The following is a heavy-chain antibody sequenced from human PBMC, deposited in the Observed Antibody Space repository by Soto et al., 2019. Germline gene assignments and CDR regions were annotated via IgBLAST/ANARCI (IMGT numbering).Heavy chain of an antibody. D-gene: IGHD4-17*01. CDR1: GYSFTSYW. CDR3: ARRSPDDYGDYGLDV. V-gene: IGHV5-10-1*01. J-gene: IGHJ6*02. CDR2: IDPSDSYT. Sequence: GESLKISCKGSGYSFTSYWSSWVRQMPGKGLEWMGRIDPSDSYTNYSPSFQGHVTISADKSISTAYLQWSSLKASDTAMYYCARRSPDDYGDYGLDVWGQGTTVTVSS.